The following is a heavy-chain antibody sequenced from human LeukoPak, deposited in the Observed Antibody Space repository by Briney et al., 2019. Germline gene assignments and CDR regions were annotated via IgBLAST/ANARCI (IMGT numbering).Heavy chain of an antibody. CDR2: INHSGST. D-gene: IGHD3-22*01. V-gene: IGHV4-39*07. J-gene: IGHJ2*01. CDR1: GGSISSSSYY. Sequence: SETLSLTCTVSGGSISSSSYYWSWIRQPPGKGLEWIGEINHSGSTNYNPSLKSRVTISVDTSKNQFSLKLSSVTAADTAVYYCARSPMIVVVITTGEWYFDLWGRGTLVTVSS. CDR3: ARSPMIVVVITTGEWYFDL.